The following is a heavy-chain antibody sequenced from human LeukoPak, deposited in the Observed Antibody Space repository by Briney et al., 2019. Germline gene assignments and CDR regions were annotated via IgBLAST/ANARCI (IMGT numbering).Heavy chain of an antibody. CDR1: GFTFSSYA. J-gene: IGHJ4*02. Sequence: GGSLRLSCAASGFTFSSYAMSWVRQAPGKGLEWVSAISGSGGSTHYVDSVKGRFTISRDNSKNTLYLQMNSLRAEDTAIYYCAKDRTPGYSSGWYYFDNWGQGTLVTVSS. CDR2: ISGSGGST. V-gene: IGHV3-23*01. D-gene: IGHD6-19*01. CDR3: AKDRTPGYSSGWYYFDN.